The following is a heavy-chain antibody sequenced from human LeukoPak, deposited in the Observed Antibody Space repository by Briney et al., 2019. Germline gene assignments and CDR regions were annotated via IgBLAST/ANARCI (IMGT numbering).Heavy chain of an antibody. CDR3: VRDSGHFDY. CDR2: ISSTGST. J-gene: IGHJ4*02. CDR1: GGSISGYY. V-gene: IGHV4-59*01. D-gene: IGHD6-19*01. Sequence: SETLSLTCTVSGGSISGYYWHWIRQPPGKGLEWIGYISSTGSTTYNPSLKSRVTISVDTSKKQFSLRLSSVTAVDTAVYYCVRDSGHFDYWGQGTLVTVSS.